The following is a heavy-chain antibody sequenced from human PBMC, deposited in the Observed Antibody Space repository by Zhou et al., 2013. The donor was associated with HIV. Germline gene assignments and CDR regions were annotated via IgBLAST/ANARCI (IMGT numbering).Heavy chain of an antibody. V-gene: IGHV1-46*01. CDR2: INSGGHNI. CDR3: ARDHSTTEWEKPVWWCDP. D-gene: IGHD1-26*01. CDR1: GYTFTTYY. J-gene: IGHJ5*02. Sequence: QVQLVQSGAEMKKPGASVNISCKASGYTFTTYYIHWVRQAPGQGLEWMGVINSGGHNIHYAQKFQGRVTMTRDTSTSTVYMELSGLSSEDTATYYCARDHSTTEWEKPVWWCDPWGQGTLVIVSS.